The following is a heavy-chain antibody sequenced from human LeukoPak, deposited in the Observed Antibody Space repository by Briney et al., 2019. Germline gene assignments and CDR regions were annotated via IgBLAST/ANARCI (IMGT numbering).Heavy chain of an antibody. D-gene: IGHD3-10*01. CDR2: INPNSGGT. V-gene: IGHV1-2*02. CDR1: GYTFTGYY. J-gene: IGHJ4*02. CDR3: ARDFAYYGSGSYYQESVDY. Sequence: ASVKVSCKASGYTFTGYYMHWVRQAPGQGLEWMGWINPNSGGTNYAQKFQGRVTMTRDTSISTAYMELSRLRSDDTAVYYCARDFAYYGSGSYYQESVDYWGQGTLVTVSS.